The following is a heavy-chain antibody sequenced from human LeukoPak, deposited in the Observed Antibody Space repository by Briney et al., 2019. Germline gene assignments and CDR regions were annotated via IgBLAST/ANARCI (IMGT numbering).Heavy chain of an antibody. D-gene: IGHD1-14*01. Sequence: PGGSLRLSCAASGFTFSSYAMHWVRQAPGKGLEWVAVISYDGSNKYCADSVKGRFTISRDNSKNTLYLQMNSLRAEDTAVYYCATGVIAPGFDYWGQGTLVTVSS. CDR1: GFTFSSYA. J-gene: IGHJ4*02. CDR2: ISYDGSNK. V-gene: IGHV3-30-3*01. CDR3: ATGVIAPGFDY.